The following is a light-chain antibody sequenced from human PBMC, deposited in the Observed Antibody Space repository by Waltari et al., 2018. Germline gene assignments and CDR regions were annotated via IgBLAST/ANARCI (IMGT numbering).Light chain of an antibody. CDR2: YAN. Sequence: DIQMSPSPSSLSASAGDRVTITCRASQGISSYLNWYQHKPGKAPKLLIYYANSLASGVPSRFSGSGSGTEFTLTISSLQPEDFATYYCQQGNSYPYSFGQGTKVEIK. V-gene: IGKV1-9*01. CDR1: QGISSY. CDR3: QQGNSYPYS. J-gene: IGKJ2*03.